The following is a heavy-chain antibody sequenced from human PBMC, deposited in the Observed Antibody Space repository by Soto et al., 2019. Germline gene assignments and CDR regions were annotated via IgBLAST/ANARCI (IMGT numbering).Heavy chain of an antibody. CDR2: IIPILGIA. D-gene: IGHD5-12*01. Sequence: ASVKVSCKASGGTFSSYTISWVRQAPGQGLEWMGRIIPILGIANYAQKFKGRVTITADKYTSKAYMELSSLRSEDTAVYYCARDEAVYSGYDQGGDFDYWGQGTLVTVSS. CDR1: GGTFSSYT. CDR3: ARDEAVYSGYDQGGDFDY. V-gene: IGHV1-69*04. J-gene: IGHJ4*02.